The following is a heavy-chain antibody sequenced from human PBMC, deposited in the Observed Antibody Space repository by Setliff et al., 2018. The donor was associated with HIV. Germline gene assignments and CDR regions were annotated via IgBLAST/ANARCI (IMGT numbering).Heavy chain of an antibody. CDR3: ARQFRYPGIAVAGIDY. D-gene: IGHD6-19*01. Sequence: PSETLSLTCTVSGDSISSSSYYWGWVRQPPGKGLEWIGTMFYTGSAYYTPSLKSRVTISVDTSENQFSLRLSSVTAADTAIYYCARQFRYPGIAVAGIDYWGQGTLVTVSS. J-gene: IGHJ4*02. V-gene: IGHV4-39*01. CDR2: MFYTGSA. CDR1: GDSISSSSYY.